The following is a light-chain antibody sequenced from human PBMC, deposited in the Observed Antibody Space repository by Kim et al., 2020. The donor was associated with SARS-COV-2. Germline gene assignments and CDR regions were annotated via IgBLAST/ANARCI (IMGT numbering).Light chain of an antibody. CDR2: ETA. V-gene: IGKV1-39*01. J-gene: IGKJ2*02. CDR3: QQTYRTPRT. Sequence: ASVGERVTITCRASQTISNNLNWYQQKPGKSPKLLIYETASLHSGVPSRFSGSESGRDFTLTISSLQPEDFQTYYCQQTYRTPRTFGPGTKLEI. CDR1: QTISNN.